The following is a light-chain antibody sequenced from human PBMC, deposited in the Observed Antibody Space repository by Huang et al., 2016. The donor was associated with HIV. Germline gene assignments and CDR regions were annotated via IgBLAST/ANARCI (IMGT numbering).Light chain of an antibody. V-gene: IGKV3-11*01. CDR2: DTS. J-gene: IGKJ4*01. CDR3: QQRSDWPLT. Sequence: EIVLTQSPATLSLSPGESAALFCRASHRLGGNLAWYQQRPGQAPRLLIYDTSTGATGIPARFTGSGSGTDYTLTISGLEPEDFAVYYCQQRSDWPLTFGGGTKVDIK. CDR1: HRLGGN.